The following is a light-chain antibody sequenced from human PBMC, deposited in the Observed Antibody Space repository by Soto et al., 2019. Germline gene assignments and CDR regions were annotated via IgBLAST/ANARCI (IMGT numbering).Light chain of an antibody. V-gene: IGLV2-11*01. Sequence: QSVLTQPRSVSGSPGQSVTLSCTGTSSDVGVSNHVSWYQQHPGRAPKLIIYDVSKRPSGVPDRFSGSKSGNTATPTISGLQTEDEADYSCCSSADSYTFVFGSGTKVTVL. CDR3: CSSADSYTFV. J-gene: IGLJ1*01. CDR1: SSDVGVSNH. CDR2: DVS.